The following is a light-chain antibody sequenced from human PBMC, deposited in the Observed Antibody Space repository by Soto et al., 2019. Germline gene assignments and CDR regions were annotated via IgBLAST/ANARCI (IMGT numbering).Light chain of an antibody. V-gene: IGLV2-23*01. CDR1: SSDVGSYNL. CDR2: EGS. Sequence: QSALTQPASVSGSPGQSITMSCTGTSSDVGSYNLVSWYQQHPGKAPKLMIYEGSKRPSGVSNRFSGSKSGNTASLTISGLQAEDEADYYCCSYAGNSTWVFGGGTKLTVL. CDR3: CSYAGNSTWV. J-gene: IGLJ3*02.